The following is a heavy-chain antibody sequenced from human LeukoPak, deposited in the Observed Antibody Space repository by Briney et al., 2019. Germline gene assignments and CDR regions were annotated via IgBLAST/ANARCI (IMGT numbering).Heavy chain of an antibody. CDR2: INPNSGGT. D-gene: IGHD5-18*01. CDR1: GGTFSSYA. V-gene: IGHV1-2*02. J-gene: IGHJ3*02. CDR3: ARDKLWLSAAFDI. Sequence: ASVKVSCKASGGTFSSYAISWVRQAPGQGLEWMGWINPNSGGTNYAQKFQGRVTMTRDTSISTAYMELSRLRSDDTAVYYCARDKLWLSAAFDIWGQGTMVTVSS.